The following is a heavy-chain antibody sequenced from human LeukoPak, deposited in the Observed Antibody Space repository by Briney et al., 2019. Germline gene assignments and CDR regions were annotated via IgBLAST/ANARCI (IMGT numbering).Heavy chain of an antibody. V-gene: IGHV1-46*01. CDR3: ARADIFGVVTFDY. J-gene: IGHJ4*02. CDR2: INPSGGST. Sequence: GASVKVSCKASGYTFTSYGISWARQAPGQGLEWMGIINPSGGSTSYAQKFQGRVTMTRDTSTSTVYMELSSLRSEDTAVYYCARADIFGVVTFDYWGQGTLVTVSS. CDR1: GYTFTSYG. D-gene: IGHD3-3*02.